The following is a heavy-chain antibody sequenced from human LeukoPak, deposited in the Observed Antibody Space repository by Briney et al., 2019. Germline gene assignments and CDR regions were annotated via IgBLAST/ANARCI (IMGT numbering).Heavy chain of an antibody. CDR3: AREGKLTGYFGGLGFNY. V-gene: IGHV4-59*01. J-gene: IGHJ4*02. CDR2: IDYSGNT. Sequence: SETLSLTCTVSGGSISSYYWSWIRQAPGKGLEWIANIDYSGNTIHNPALKSRVTMSVDTSKNQFSLNLTSVTAADTAVYYCAREGKLTGYFGGLGFNYWGQGILVTVSS. D-gene: IGHD6-19*01. CDR1: GGSISSYY.